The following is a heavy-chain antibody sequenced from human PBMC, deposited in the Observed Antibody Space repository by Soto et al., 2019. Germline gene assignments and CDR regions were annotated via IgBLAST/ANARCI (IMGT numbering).Heavy chain of an antibody. CDR3: ARGQVVAAQH. J-gene: IGHJ4*02. D-gene: IGHD2-15*01. CDR1: GDSVSISSGA. CDR2: TYYRSKWYN. V-gene: IGHV6-1*01. Sequence: PSQTLSLTCAISGDSVSISSGAWNWIRQSPSRGLEWLGRTYYRSKWYNDYAVSVKSRIKITPDTSKNQFSLQLNSVTPEDTAVYYCARGQVVAAQHWGQGTLVTVSS.